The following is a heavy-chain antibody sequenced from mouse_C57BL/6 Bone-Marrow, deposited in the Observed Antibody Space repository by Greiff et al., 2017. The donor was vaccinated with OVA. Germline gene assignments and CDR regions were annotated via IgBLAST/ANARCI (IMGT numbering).Heavy chain of an antibody. Sequence: EVNVVESGGGLVQPGGSMKLSCAASGFTFSDAWMDWVRQSPEKGLEWVAEIRNKANNHATYYAESVKGRFTISRDDSKSSVYLQMNSLRAEDTGIYYCARQLRCYAMDYWGQGTSVTVSS. V-gene: IGHV6-6*01. CDR2: IRNKANNHAT. D-gene: IGHD3-2*02. CDR1: GFTFSDAW. CDR3: ARQLRCYAMDY. J-gene: IGHJ4*01.